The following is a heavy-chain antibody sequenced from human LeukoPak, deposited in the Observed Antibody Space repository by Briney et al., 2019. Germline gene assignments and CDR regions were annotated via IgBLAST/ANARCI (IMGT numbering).Heavy chain of an antibody. Sequence: GGSLRLSCVASGFNFDSYWMSWVRQAPGKGLEWVANIKQGGSEKYYVDSVKGRFTISRDNAKNSLYLQMNSLRAEDTAVYYCARHDSGSYVGGYNWFDPWGQGTLVTVSS. CDR2: IKQGGSEK. D-gene: IGHD1-26*01. V-gene: IGHV3-7*01. CDR1: GFNFDSYW. CDR3: ARHDSGSYVGGYNWFDP. J-gene: IGHJ5*02.